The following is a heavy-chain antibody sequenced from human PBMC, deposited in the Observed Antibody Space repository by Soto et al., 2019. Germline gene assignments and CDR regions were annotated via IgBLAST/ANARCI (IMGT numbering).Heavy chain of an antibody. J-gene: IGHJ6*02. D-gene: IGHD3-22*01. CDR3: GKHGYIGPYYYYGMDV. Sequence: PGGSLRLSCAASGFTFSSYAMSWVRQAPGKGLEWVSAISGSGGSTYYADSVKGRFTISSDNSKNTLYLQMNSLRAEDTAVYYCGKHGYIGPYYYYGMDVWGQGTTVTVSS. CDR2: ISGSGGST. V-gene: IGHV3-23*01. CDR1: GFTFSSYA.